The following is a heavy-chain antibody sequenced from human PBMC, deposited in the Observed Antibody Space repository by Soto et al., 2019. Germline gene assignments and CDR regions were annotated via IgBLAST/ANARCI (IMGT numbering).Heavy chain of an antibody. J-gene: IGHJ5*02. Sequence: SETLSLTCTVSGASMNSYHWSWIRQPAGKGLERIGHIHISVSTNYNPSLKSRVTMSVDTSKNQFSLRLMSLTAADTAVYYCARDQGVAAAGITWFERWGKGSMVTVSS. V-gene: IGHV4-4*07. D-gene: IGHD6-13*01. CDR2: IHISVST. CDR1: GASMNSYH. CDR3: ARDQGVAAAGITWFER.